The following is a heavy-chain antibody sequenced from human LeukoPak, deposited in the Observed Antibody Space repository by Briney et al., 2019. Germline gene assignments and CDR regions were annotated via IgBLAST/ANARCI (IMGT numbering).Heavy chain of an antibody. J-gene: IGHJ4*02. Sequence: PGGSLRLSCAASGFTFSSYWMSWVRQAPGKGLEWVANINQDGSEKYYVDSVKGRFTISRDNAKNSLYLQMNSLRAEDTAVYYCASGIAAAHYLNHIFDYWGQGTLVTVSS. CDR2: INQDGSEK. V-gene: IGHV3-7*01. D-gene: IGHD6-13*01. CDR3: ASGIAAAHYLNHIFDY. CDR1: GFTFSSYW.